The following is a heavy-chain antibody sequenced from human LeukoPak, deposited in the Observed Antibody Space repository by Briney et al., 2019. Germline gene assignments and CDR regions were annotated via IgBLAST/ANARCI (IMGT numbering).Heavy chain of an antibody. CDR2: INPGYSDI. CDR1: GYSFTSYW. D-gene: IGHD2-8*01. J-gene: IGHJ6*03. V-gene: IGHV5-51*01. Sequence: GESLKISCKGSGYSFTSYWIGWVRQMPGKGLEWMGIINPGYSDIRYSPSFQGQVTISADKSISTAYLQWSSLKASDTATYYCARHGHCTNGVCYSNYYYYMDVWGKGTTVTVSS. CDR3: ARHGHCTNGVCYSNYYYYMDV.